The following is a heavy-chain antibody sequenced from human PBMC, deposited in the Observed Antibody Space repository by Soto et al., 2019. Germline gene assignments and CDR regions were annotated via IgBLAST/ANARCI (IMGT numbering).Heavy chain of an antibody. Sequence: PGGSLRLSCAASGLTFSSYGMHWVRQAPGEGLEWVAVICYDGSNKYYADSVKGRFTISRDNSKNTLCLQMNSLRAEDTAVYYCARGGYSGYDADDYYYYYGMDVWGQGTTVTVS. D-gene: IGHD5-12*01. V-gene: IGHV3-33*01. J-gene: IGHJ6*02. CDR1: GLTFSSYG. CDR3: ARGGYSGYDADDYYYYYGMDV. CDR2: ICYDGSNK.